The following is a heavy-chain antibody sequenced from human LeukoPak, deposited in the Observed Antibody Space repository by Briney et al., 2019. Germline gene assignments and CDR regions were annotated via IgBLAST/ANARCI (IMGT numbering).Heavy chain of an antibody. CDR2: INSDTNIT. D-gene: IGHD3-10*01. CDR1: GFSFSSYP. Sequence: GGSLRLSCVASGFSFSSYPMNWVRQAPGKGLEWVSHINSDTNITPYTASVSGRFTISRDNANNSLYLHVNSLRDEDTAVYYCARASGDDAFDIWGQGTMVTVSS. CDR3: ARASGDDAFDI. J-gene: IGHJ3*02. V-gene: IGHV3-48*02.